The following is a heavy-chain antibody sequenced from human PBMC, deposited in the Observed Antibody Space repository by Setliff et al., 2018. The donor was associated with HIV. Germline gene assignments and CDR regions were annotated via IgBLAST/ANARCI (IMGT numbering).Heavy chain of an antibody. CDR2: ISAYNGNT. D-gene: IGHD2-21*02. CDR1: GYTFTSYG. V-gene: IGHV1-18*01. CDR3: ARGEACGGDCHYAFEM. J-gene: IGHJ3*02. Sequence: ALVKVSCKASGYTFTSYGISWVRQAPGQGLEWMGWISAYNGNTNYAQELQGRVTMTTDTSTTTTYMALSSLRSEDTAVYYCARGEACGGDCHYAFEMWGQGTMVTVSS.